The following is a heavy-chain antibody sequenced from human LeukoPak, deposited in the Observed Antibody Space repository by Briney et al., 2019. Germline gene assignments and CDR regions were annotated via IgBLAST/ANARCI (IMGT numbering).Heavy chain of an antibody. J-gene: IGHJ6*03. CDR2: IYPGDSDT. CDR3: ARHKGQLNYCSSTSCYLSYMDV. D-gene: IGHD2-2*01. Sequence: GESLKISGKGSGYNFNNYWIGWVRQMPGKGLEWMGIIYPGDSDTRYSPSFQGQVTISADKSISTAYLQWSSLKASDTAMYYCARHKGQLNYCSSTSCYLSYMDVWGKGTTVTVSS. CDR1: GYNFNNYW. V-gene: IGHV5-51*01.